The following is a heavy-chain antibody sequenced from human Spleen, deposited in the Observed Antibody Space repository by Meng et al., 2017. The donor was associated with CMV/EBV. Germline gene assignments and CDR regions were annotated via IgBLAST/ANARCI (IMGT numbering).Heavy chain of an antibody. V-gene: IGHV1-2*02. CDR1: YIFTDYY. J-gene: IGHJ5*02. CDR2: VKPNSGST. CDR3: AREGRRSGSYHKGWFDP. D-gene: IGHD1-26*01. Sequence: YIFTDYYMHWVRQAPGQGLEWMGWVKPNSGSTDYAQKFEGRVTMTRDTSISTAYMELSRLRSDDTAVYYCAREGRRSGSYHKGWFDPWGQGTLVTVSS.